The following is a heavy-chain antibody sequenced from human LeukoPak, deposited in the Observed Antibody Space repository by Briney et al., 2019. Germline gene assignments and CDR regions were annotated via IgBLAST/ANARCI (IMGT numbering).Heavy chain of an antibody. CDR1: GDSISRGGDY. V-gene: IGHV4-31*03. Sequence: SETLSLTCSVSGDSISRGGDYWTWIRQHPEKGLEWIGYISGSGSTYYSPSLRSRVTVSADTSKNQFSLKLRSVTAADTAVYYCARHFGTWGQGTLVTVSS. CDR2: ISGSGST. J-gene: IGHJ4*02. CDR3: ARHFGT. D-gene: IGHD3/OR15-3a*01.